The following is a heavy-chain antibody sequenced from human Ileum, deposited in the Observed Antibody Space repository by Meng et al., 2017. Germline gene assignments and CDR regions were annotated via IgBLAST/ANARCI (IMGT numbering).Heavy chain of an antibody. Sequence: GGSLRPSGAASGLTFSSYAMTWVRQGPGRGLGWVSAISGTVRTYYANSVKGRFTISRDNSESTLYLQMNSLGVEDTAVYYCAKGFEVGYCTSSSCYGDDAFDIWGQGTMVTVSS. D-gene: IGHD2-2*01. CDR2: ISGTVRT. CDR1: GLTFSSYA. J-gene: IGHJ3*02. V-gene: IGHV3-23*01. CDR3: AKGFEVGYCTSSSCYGDDAFDI.